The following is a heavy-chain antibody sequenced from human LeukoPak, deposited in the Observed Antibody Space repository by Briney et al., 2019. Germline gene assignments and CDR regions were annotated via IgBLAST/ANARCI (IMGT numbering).Heavy chain of an antibody. CDR3: ARGDDFWSGYPPFDY. J-gene: IGHJ4*02. Sequence: SETLSLTCTVSGGSISTYYWSWIRQPPGKGLECIGYIYYSGITNYNPSLKSRVTISVDTSKNQFSLKLSSVTAADTAVYYCARGDDFWSGYPPFDYWGQGTLVTVSS. CDR2: IYYSGIT. D-gene: IGHD3-3*01. V-gene: IGHV4-59*01. CDR1: GGSISTYY.